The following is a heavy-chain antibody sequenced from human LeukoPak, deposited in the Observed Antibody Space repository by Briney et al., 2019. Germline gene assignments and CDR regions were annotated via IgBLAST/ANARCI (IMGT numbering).Heavy chain of an antibody. CDR1: GYTVTSYA. CDR3: TRAPPGMTMMTDY. CDR2: VSTNDGNT. V-gene: IGHV1-18*01. J-gene: IGHJ4*02. D-gene: IGHD3-22*01. Sequence: ASVKVSCKASGYTVTSYAMNWVRQTPGQGLEWMGWVSTNDGNTVYAQRLQGRVTMTTDTSTSVAYMELRSLTSDDTAVYYCTRAPPGMTMMTDYWGQGTLVTVSS.